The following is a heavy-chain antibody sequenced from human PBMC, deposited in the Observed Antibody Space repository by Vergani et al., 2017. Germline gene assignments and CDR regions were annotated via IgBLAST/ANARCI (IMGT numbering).Heavy chain of an antibody. CDR3: ASADTAMDDYYDSSGYLDY. Sequence: QVQLVQSGAEVKKPGSSVKVSCKASGGTFSSYAISWVRQAPGQGLEWMGRIIPIFGTANYAQKFQGRVTITADESTSTAYMELSSLRAEDTAVYYCASADTAMDDYYDSSGYLDYWGQGTLVTVSS. CDR2: IIPIFGTA. V-gene: IGHV1-69*18. CDR1: GGTFSSYA. D-gene: IGHD3-22*01. J-gene: IGHJ4*02.